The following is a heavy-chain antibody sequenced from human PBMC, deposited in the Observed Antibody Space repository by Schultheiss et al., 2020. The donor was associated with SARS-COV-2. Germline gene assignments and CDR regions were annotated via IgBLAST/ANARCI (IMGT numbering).Heavy chain of an antibody. D-gene: IGHD4-11*01. V-gene: IGHV3-30*18. CDR2: ISYDGSNK. J-gene: IGHJ6*02. CDR1: GFTFSSYG. Sequence: GGSLRLSCAASGFTFSSYGMHWVRQAPGKGLEWVAVISYDGSNKYYADSVKGRFTISRDNSKNTLYLQMNSLRAEDTAVYYCAKDRWLGPLRTVTTGNNGMDVWGQGTTVTVSS. CDR3: AKDRWLGPLRTVTTGNNGMDV.